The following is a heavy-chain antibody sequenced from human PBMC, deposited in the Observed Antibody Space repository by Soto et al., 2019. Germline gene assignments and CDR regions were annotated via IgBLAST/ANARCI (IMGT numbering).Heavy chain of an antibody. D-gene: IGHD2-8*02. CDR1: GYAFTTYG. V-gene: IGHV1-18*01. CDR2: ISAHNGNT. Sequence: QVHLVQSGAAVKKPGASVKVSCKGSGYAFTTYGITWVRQAPGQGLEWMGWISAHNGNTNYAQKLQGRGTVNRDTSKSTAYMELRSLRSDYTAVYYCARGRYWDYWGQGALVTVSS. CDR3: ARGRYWDY. J-gene: IGHJ4*02.